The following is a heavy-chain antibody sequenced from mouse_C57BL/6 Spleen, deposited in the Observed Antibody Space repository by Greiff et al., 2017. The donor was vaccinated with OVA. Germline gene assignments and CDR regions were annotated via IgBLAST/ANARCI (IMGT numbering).Heavy chain of an antibody. Sequence: QVQLQQPGAELVRPGSSVKLSCKASGYTFTSYWMHWVKQRPIQGLEWIGNIDPSDSETHYNQKFKDKATLTVDKSSSTAYMQLSSLTSEDSAVYYCARKETGTDWYFDVWGTGTTVTVSS. CDR3: ARKETGTDWYFDV. J-gene: IGHJ1*03. CDR2: IDPSDSET. V-gene: IGHV1-52*01. D-gene: IGHD4-1*01. CDR1: GYTFTSYW.